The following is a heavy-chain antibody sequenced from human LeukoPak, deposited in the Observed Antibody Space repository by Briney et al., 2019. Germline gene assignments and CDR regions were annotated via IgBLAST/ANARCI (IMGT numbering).Heavy chain of an antibody. D-gene: IGHD1-26*01. J-gene: IGHJ4*02. Sequence: GGSLRLSCAASGFTFSSYWMTWVRQAPGKGLEWVASINQDQNEIHYVDSVRGRFTISRDNAKNSLYLQMNSLRAEDTAMYYCARADLSGSYFHPHFLDYWGQGTLVTVSS. CDR1: GFTFSSYW. CDR2: INQDQNEI. CDR3: ARADLSGSYFHPHFLDY. V-gene: IGHV3-7*01.